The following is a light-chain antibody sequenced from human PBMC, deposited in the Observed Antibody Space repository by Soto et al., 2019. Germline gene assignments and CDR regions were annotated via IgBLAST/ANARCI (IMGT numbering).Light chain of an antibody. Sequence: EIVVTQSPGTLSLSPGERATLSCRASQSVSSSYLAWYQQKPGQAPRLLIYGASSRATGIPDRFSGSGSGTDFTLTISRLEPEDFAVYYWQQYGSSPWTFGQGTQVEIK. CDR2: GAS. CDR1: QSVSSSY. J-gene: IGKJ1*01. CDR3: QQYGSSPWT. V-gene: IGKV3-20*01.